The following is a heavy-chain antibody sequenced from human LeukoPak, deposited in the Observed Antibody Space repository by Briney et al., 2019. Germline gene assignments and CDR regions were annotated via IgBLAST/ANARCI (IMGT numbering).Heavy chain of an antibody. Sequence: SETLSLTCTVSGGSISGYYCTWIRQPAGRSLEWIGRIYTSETTHYNPSLKSRVTMSLDTSKNQFSLTLTSVTAAETAVYYCARGDRDLGYWGQGALVTVSS. J-gene: IGHJ4*02. CDR3: ARGDRDLGY. CDR1: GGSISGYY. D-gene: IGHD3-22*01. CDR2: IYTSETT. V-gene: IGHV4-4*07.